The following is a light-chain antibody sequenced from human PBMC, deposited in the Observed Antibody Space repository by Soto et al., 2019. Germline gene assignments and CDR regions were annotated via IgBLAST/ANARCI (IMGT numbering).Light chain of an antibody. CDR2: DVN. V-gene: IGLV2-11*01. CDR1: GNDVGAYNY. CDR3: CSYAGSDV. Sequence: QSALTQPRSVSGSPGQSVTISCTGAGNDVGAYNYVSWYQLHPGKAPKLMIFDVNQRPSGVPDRFSGSKSGNTASLTISGLQTDDDADYYCCSYAGSDVFGTGTKLTVL. J-gene: IGLJ1*01.